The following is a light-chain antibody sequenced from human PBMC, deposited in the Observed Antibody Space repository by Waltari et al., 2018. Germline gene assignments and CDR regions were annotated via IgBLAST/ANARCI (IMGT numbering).Light chain of an antibody. CDR1: SSDIGRYNY. V-gene: IGLV2-14*03. CDR3: NSFTSSNTVI. J-gene: IGLJ2*01. CDR2: DVR. Sequence: QSALTQPASVSGSPGQSITISCTGTSSDIGRYNYVSWFQQHPGKAPKLMIYDVRNRPSVVSNRFSGSKSDYTASLTISGLQAEDEAVYFCNSFTSSNTVIFGGGTKLTV.